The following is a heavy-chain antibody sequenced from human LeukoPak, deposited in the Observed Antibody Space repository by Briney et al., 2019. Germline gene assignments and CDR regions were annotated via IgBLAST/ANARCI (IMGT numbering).Heavy chain of an antibody. V-gene: IGHV3-7*03. J-gene: IGHJ4*02. CDR2: INEDGSTK. Sequence: GRSLRLSCTASEFTFSSSWMTWVRQAPGKGLAWLANINEDGSTKNYVDSVKGRFSISGDNAKKSLYLQMNSLRAEDTAVYYCARDRAYSTFDYWGQGTLVTVSS. D-gene: IGHD2/OR15-2a*01. CDR1: EFTFSSSW. CDR3: ARDRAYSTFDY.